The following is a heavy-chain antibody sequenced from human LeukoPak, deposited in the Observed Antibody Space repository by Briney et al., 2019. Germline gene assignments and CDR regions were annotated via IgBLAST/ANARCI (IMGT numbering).Heavy chain of an antibody. V-gene: IGHV5-10-1*01. J-gene: IGHJ3*02. D-gene: IGHD5-24*01. CDR3: ARHGLKMATIGAFDI. CDR1: GYSFTSYW. Sequence: GESLKISCKGSGYSFTSYWISWVRQMPGKGLEWMGRVDPSDSYTNYSPSFQGHVTISADKSISTAYLQWSSLKASDTAMYYCARHGLKMATIGAFDIWGQGTMVTVSS. CDR2: VDPSDSYT.